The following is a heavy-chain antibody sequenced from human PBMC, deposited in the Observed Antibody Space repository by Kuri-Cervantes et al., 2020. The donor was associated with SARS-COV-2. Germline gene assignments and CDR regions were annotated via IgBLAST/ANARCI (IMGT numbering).Heavy chain of an antibody. CDR3: ARDGKYYDILTGYFSPPYFYYYSCMDF. CDR1: GLPFRDYH. CDR2: IPYDGSNK. D-gene: IGHD3-9*01. Sequence: RPPHISGVASGLPFRDYHTCCHRQAPDKGLEWAAVIPYDGSNKYYADSVKGRFTISRDNSKNTLYLQMNSLRAEDTAVYYCARDGKYYDILTGYFSPPYFYYYSCMDFWGDRTTVTVSS. J-gene: IGHJ6*03. V-gene: IGHV3-30*19.